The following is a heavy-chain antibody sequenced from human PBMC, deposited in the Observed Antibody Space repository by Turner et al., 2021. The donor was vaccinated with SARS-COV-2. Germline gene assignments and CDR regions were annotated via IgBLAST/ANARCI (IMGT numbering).Heavy chain of an antibody. D-gene: IGHD1-20*01. V-gene: IGHV1-2*02. CDR2: LNPNTGGT. CDR3: ARDSGITGVDI. CDR1: GYTFTDYH. Sequence: QVHLAQYGAEVKKPGASVKVSCKASGYTFTDYHMHWVRQAPGQGLEWVGWLNPNTGGTNYAQRFQGRVTITADASVNTAYMEMSSLTSDDTAVYYCARDSGITGVDIWSEGTLVTVSP. J-gene: IGHJ4*02.